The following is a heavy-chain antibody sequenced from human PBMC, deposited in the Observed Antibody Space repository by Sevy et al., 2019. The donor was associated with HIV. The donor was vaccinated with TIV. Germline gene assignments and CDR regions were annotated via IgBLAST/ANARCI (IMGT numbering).Heavy chain of an antibody. CDR2: ISGTGDYT. V-gene: IGHV3-23*01. CDR3: AKKMGGGSGMAFLVDY. J-gene: IGHJ4*02. D-gene: IGHD5-18*01. CDR1: GFTFSSFA. Sequence: GGSLRLSCAASGFTFSSFAMGWVRQAPEKGLDWISVISGTGDYTYYADSVKGRFTISRDNSKNTLFLQMNSLRAEDTAIFYCAKKMGGGSGMAFLVDYWGQGTLVTVSS.